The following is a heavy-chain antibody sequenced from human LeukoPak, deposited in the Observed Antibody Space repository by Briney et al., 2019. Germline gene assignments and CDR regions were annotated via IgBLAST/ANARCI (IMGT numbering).Heavy chain of an antibody. J-gene: IGHJ4*02. V-gene: IGHV4-59*01. CDR1: GGSISSYY. CDR3: ARGTIRVGPYGEPVFDY. Sequence: SETLSLTCTGSGGSISSYYWSWIRQPPGKGLEWIGYIYDSGSTNYNPSLKSRVTISVDTSKNQFSLKLSSVTAADTAVYYCARGTIRVGPYGEPVFDYWGQGILVTVSS. D-gene: IGHD1-26*01. CDR2: IYDSGST.